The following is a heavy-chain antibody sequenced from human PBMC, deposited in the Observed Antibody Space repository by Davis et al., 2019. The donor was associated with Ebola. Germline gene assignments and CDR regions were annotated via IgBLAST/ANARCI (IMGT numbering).Heavy chain of an antibody. CDR3: ARDRDCSGGSCYSGWFDP. CDR2: IIPIFGTA. J-gene: IGHJ5*02. CDR1: GGTFSSYA. D-gene: IGHD2-15*01. V-gene: IGHV1-69*06. Sequence: SVKVSCKASGGTFSSYAISWVRQAPGQGLEWMGGIIPIFGTANYAQKFQGRVTITADKSTSTAYMELSSLRSEDTAVYYCARDRDCSGGSCYSGWFDPWGQGTLVTVSS.